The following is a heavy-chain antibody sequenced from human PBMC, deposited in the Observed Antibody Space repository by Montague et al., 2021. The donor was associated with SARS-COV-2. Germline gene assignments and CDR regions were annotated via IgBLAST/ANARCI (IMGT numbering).Heavy chain of an antibody. D-gene: IGHD1-1*01. CDR2: VHYTGST. CDR1: GGSMSGYY. V-gene: IGHV4-59*01. J-gene: IGHJ4*02. CDR3: ARAQNTCFIANCVNYFDV. Sequence: SETLSLTCAVSGGSMSGYYWTWIRQSPGKGLEWIGYVHYTGSTKYNPSLKTRVSPSLDTPKNHFSLHLSSVTAADTAIYFCARAQNTCFIANCVNYFDVWGLGALVTVSS.